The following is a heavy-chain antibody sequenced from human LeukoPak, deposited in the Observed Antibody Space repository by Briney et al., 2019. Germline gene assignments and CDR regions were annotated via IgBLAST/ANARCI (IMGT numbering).Heavy chain of an antibody. D-gene: IGHD3-22*01. Sequence: GGSLRLSCAASGFTFSGYAMSWLRQAPGKGLEFVSAISGDTGSTFYADSVKGRFTVSRDNSQNTLYLQLNSLRAEDTAVYYCAKRDYYDSSGFSPFFQHWGQGTLVTVSS. J-gene: IGHJ1*01. V-gene: IGHV3-23*01. CDR3: AKRDYYDSSGFSPFFQH. CDR1: GFTFSGYA. CDR2: ISGDTGST.